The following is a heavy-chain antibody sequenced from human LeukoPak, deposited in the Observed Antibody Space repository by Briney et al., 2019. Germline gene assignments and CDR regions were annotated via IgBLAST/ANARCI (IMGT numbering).Heavy chain of an antibody. J-gene: IGHJ4*02. CDR2: IKSNPDGGTA. V-gene: IGHV3-15*01. Sequence: AGGSLRLSCGSTGFIFRNALMTWVRQAPGKGLEWVGRIKSNPDGGTADYGAAVKGRFTISRDDSRNMLYLQLRELRAEDTAVYYCTTLSYDVHYWGRETLVTVSS. CDR1: GFIFRNAL. CDR3: TTLSYDVHY. D-gene: IGHD5-12*01.